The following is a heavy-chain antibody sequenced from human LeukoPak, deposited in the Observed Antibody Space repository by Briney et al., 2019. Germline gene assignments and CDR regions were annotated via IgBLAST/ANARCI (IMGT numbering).Heavy chain of an antibody. J-gene: IGHJ5*02. V-gene: IGHV3-21*01. CDR2: ISSSSSYI. D-gene: IGHD2-2*01. CDR1: GFTFSSYS. Sequence: GGSLRLSCAASGFTFSSYSINWVRQAPGKGLEWVSSISSSSSYIYYADSVKGRFTISRDNAKNSLYLQMNSLRAEDTAVYYCAGSRDIVVVPAENWFDPWGQGTLVTVSS. CDR3: AGSRDIVVVPAENWFDP.